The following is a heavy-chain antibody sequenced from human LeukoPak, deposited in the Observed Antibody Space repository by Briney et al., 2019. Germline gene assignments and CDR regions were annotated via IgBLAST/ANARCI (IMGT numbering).Heavy chain of an antibody. D-gene: IGHD3-9*01. Sequence: GGSLRLSCAASGFTFSSYGMHWVRQAPGKGLEWVAVIWYDGSNKYYADSVKGRFTISRDNSKNTLYLQMNSLRAEDTAVYYCARDSRYDILTGPLDYWGQGALVTVSS. V-gene: IGHV3-33*01. CDR2: IWYDGSNK. J-gene: IGHJ4*02. CDR3: ARDSRYDILTGPLDY. CDR1: GFTFSSYG.